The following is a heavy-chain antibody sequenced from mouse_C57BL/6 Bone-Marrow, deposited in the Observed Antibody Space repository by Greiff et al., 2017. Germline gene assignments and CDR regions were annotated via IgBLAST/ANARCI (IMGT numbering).Heavy chain of an antibody. CDR1: GFNIKDDY. J-gene: IGHJ1*03. V-gene: IGHV14-4*01. Sequence: VQLQQSGAELVRPGASVKLSCTASGFNIKDDYMHWVKQRPEQGLEWIGWIDPENGDTEYASKFQGKATITADTSSNPAYLQLSSLTSEDTAVYYCTTKLPYCDVWGTGTKVTVPS. D-gene: IGHD1-1*01. CDR3: TTKLPYCDV. CDR2: IDPENGDT.